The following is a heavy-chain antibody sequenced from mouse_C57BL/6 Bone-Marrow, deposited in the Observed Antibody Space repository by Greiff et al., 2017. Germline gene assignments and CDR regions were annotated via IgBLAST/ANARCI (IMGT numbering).Heavy chain of an antibody. D-gene: IGHD1-1*01. CDR3: ARSPNYGSSHWYFDV. Sequence: VQLQQSGPGLVQPSQSLSITCTVSGFSLTSYGVHWVRQSPGKGLEWLGVIWSGGSTDYNAAFISRLSISKDNSKSQVFFKMNSLQADDTAIYYCARSPNYGSSHWYFDVWGTGTTVTVSS. CDR1: GFSLTSYG. V-gene: IGHV2-2*01. J-gene: IGHJ1*03. CDR2: IWSGGST.